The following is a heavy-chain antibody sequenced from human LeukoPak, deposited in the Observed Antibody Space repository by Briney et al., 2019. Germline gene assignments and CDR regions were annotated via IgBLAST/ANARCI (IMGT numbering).Heavy chain of an antibody. Sequence: PSETLSLTCTVSGGSISSYYWSWIRQPPGKGLEWIGYIYYSGSTNYNPSLKSRVTISVDTSKNQFSLKLSSVTAAGTAVYYCATYCSSTSCYSGAFDIWGQGTMVTVSS. CDR3: ATYCSSTSCYSGAFDI. V-gene: IGHV4-59*01. J-gene: IGHJ3*02. CDR1: GGSISSYY. D-gene: IGHD2-2*01. CDR2: IYYSGST.